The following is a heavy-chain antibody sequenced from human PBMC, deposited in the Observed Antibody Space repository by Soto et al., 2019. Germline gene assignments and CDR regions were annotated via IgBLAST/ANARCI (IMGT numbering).Heavy chain of an antibody. V-gene: IGHV4-31*03. J-gene: IGHJ5*02. Sequence: QVQLQESGPGLVKPSQTLSLTCTVSGGSISSGGYYWSWIRQHPGKGLEWIGYIYYSGSTYYNPSLQSRVTISVDTSKNQFSLKLSSVTAADTAVYYCARALRFLEWLPPNWFDPWGQGILVVVSS. D-gene: IGHD3-3*01. CDR1: GGSISSGGYY. CDR3: ARALRFLEWLPPNWFDP. CDR2: IYYSGST.